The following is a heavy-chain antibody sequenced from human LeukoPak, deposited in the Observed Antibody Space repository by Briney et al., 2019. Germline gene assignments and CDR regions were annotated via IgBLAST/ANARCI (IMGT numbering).Heavy chain of an antibody. Sequence: SETLSLTCTVSGASMTTYYWIWIRQPPGKGLEWMGYIYYSGSTNYNPSLKSRVTISVDTSKSQSSMKLSSVTAADTAVYYCARPGVGSGRYGAFDIWGQGTMVTVSS. V-gene: IGHV4-59*08. J-gene: IGHJ3*02. CDR2: IYYSGST. CDR3: ARPGVGSGRYGAFDI. CDR1: GASMTTYY. D-gene: IGHD5-18*01.